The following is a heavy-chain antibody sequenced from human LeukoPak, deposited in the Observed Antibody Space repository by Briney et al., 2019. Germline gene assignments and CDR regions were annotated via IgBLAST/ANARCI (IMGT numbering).Heavy chain of an antibody. V-gene: IGHV3-23*01. Sequence: PGGSLRLSCAASGFTFSSYGMSWVRQAPGKGLEWVSAISGSGGSTYYADSVEGRFTISRDNSKNTLYLQMNSLRAEDTAVYYCAKSPTYYYGSGSYYPHWFDPWGQGTLVTVSS. CDR1: GFTFSSYG. CDR2: ISGSGGST. D-gene: IGHD3-10*01. CDR3: AKSPTYYYGSGSYYPHWFDP. J-gene: IGHJ5*02.